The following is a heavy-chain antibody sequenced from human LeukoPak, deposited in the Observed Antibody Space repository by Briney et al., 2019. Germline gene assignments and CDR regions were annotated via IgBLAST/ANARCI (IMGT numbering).Heavy chain of an antibody. V-gene: IGHV1-18*01. CDR3: ARGGDDSDFWSGYPQGDWFDP. CDR1: GYTFTSYG. J-gene: IGHJ5*02. D-gene: IGHD3-3*01. CDR2: ISAYNGNT. Sequence: VAPVKVSCKASGYTFTSYGISWVRQAPGQGLEWMGWISAYNGNTNYAQKLQGRVTMTTDTSTSTAYMELRSLRSDDTAVYYCARGGDDSDFWSGYPQGDWFDPWGQGTLVTVSS.